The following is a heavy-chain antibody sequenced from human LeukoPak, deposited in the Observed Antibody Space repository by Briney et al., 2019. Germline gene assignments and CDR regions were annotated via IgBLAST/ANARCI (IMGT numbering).Heavy chain of an antibody. CDR1: GFTFSSYG. V-gene: IGHV3-30*18. CDR2: ISYDGSNK. D-gene: IGHD3-22*01. Sequence: GGSLRLSCAASGFTFSSYGMHRVRQAPGKGLEWVAVISYDGSNKYYADSVKGRFTISRDNSKNTLYLQMNSLRAEDTAVYYCAKEQRGYYDSSGYLNIWGQGTMVTVSS. J-gene: IGHJ3*02. CDR3: AKEQRGYYDSSGYLNI.